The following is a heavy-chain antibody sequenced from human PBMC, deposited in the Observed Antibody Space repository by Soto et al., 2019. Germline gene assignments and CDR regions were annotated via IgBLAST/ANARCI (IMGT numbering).Heavy chain of an antibody. V-gene: IGHV4-30-4*01. CDR2: ISYSGTT. D-gene: IGHD4-17*01. CDR1: GGSISIGNYY. CDR3: ATMGTPVTGLYYFDY. J-gene: IGHJ4*02. Sequence: PSETLSLTCTVSGGSISIGNYYWSWIRHPPGKGLEWIGFISYSGTTHYSASLRSRVSISVDTSKNQFSLDLSSVTAADTAVYYCATMGTPVTGLYYFDYWGQGTLVTVSS.